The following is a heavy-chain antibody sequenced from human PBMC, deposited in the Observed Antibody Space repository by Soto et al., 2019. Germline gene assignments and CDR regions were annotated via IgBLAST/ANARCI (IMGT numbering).Heavy chain of an antibody. CDR3: ARDRGMAIFGVVTTFDY. J-gene: IGHJ4*02. CDR1: GYTFTSYY. D-gene: IGHD3-3*01. Sequence: ASVKVSCKASGYTFTSYYMHWVRQAPGQGLEWMGIINPSGGSTSYAQKFQGRVTMTRDTSTSTVYMELSSLRSEDTAVYYCARDRGMAIFGVVTTFDYWGQGTLVTVSS. CDR2: INPSGGST. V-gene: IGHV1-46*01.